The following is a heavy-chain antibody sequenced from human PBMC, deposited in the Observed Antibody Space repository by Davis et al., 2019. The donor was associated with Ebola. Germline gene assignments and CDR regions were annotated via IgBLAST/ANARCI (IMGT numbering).Heavy chain of an antibody. V-gene: IGHV1-18*01. J-gene: IGHJ5*02. CDR1: GGTFSNYI. Sequence: AASVKVSCKTSGGTFSNYIISWVRQAPGQGLEWMGWISAYNGNTNYAQKLQGRVTMTTDTSTSTAYMELGKLTSDDTAVYFCARDGQQQLLVDTWFDTWGQGTLVTVSS. CDR2: ISAYNGNT. CDR3: ARDGQQQLLVDTWFDT. D-gene: IGHD6-13*01.